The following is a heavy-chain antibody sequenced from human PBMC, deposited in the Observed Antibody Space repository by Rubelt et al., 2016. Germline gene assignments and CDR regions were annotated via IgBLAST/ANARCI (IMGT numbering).Heavy chain of an antibody. J-gene: IGHJ6*02. CDR3: ASLSRERGYIYDYYYYGMDV. Sequence: QVQLQESGPGLVKPSETLSLTCTVSGGSISSSSYYWGWIRQPPGKGLEWIGSIYYSGSTYYNPSLKSRVTISVDTSKNQFSLKLSSVTAADTAAYYCASLSRERGYIYDYYYYGMDVWGQGTTVTVSS. CDR1: GGSISSSSYY. CDR2: IYYSGST. V-gene: IGHV4-39*01. D-gene: IGHD5-18*01.